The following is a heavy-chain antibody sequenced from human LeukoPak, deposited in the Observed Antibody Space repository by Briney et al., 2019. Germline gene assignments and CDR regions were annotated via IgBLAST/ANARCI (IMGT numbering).Heavy chain of an antibody. CDR1: GFTFSSYA. J-gene: IGHJ4*02. Sequence: GGSLRLSCAASGFTFSSYAMHWVRQAPGKGLEWVAVISYDGSNKYYADSVKGRFTISRDNSKNTLYLQMNSLRAEDTAVYYCARDRRYDSSSKLDYCGQGSLVTVSS. V-gene: IGHV3-30-3*01. CDR3: ARDRRYDSSSKLDY. CDR2: ISYDGSNK. D-gene: IGHD6-6*01.